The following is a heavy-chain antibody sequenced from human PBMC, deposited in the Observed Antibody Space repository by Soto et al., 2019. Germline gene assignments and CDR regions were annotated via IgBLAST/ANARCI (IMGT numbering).Heavy chain of an antibody. CDR3: ASGEYVVYPGGPYYYRGMDG. CDR2: MYYSGST. Sequence: PSETLSHTCTGSGGSISRYYWIWFRQLLGKGLEWIGYMYYSGSTNYNTSLKSRVTISVETSKNQFSLKLSSVTAGDTAVYYCASGEYVVYPGGPYYYRGMDGWGQGTTVTVSS. J-gene: IGHJ6*02. V-gene: IGHV4-59*01. D-gene: IGHD3-10*01. CDR1: GGSISRYY.